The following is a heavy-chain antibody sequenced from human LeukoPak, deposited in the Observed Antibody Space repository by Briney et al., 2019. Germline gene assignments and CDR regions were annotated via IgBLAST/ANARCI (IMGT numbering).Heavy chain of an antibody. CDR3: ATVGYSGYDWEPGFDY. J-gene: IGHJ4*02. CDR1: GFTFSSYG. D-gene: IGHD5-12*01. CDR2: IWYDGSNK. Sequence: GGSLRLSCAASGFTFSSYGMHWVRQAPGKGLEWVAVIWYDGSNKYYADSVKGRFIISRDNSKNTLYLQMNSLRAEDTAVYYCATVGYSGYDWEPGFDYWGQGTLVTVSS. V-gene: IGHV3-33*01.